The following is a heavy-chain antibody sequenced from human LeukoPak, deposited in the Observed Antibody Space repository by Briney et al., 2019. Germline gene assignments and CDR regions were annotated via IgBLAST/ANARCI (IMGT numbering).Heavy chain of an antibody. Sequence: GGSLRLSCAASGFTVSSNYMSWVRQAPGKGLEWVSVIYSGGSTYYADSVKGRFTIYRDNSKNTLYLQMNSLKAEDTAVYYCARQVVPAALNWFDPWGQGTLVTVSS. D-gene: IGHD2-2*01. J-gene: IGHJ5*02. V-gene: IGHV3-53*01. CDR2: IYSGGST. CDR1: GFTVSSNY. CDR3: ARQVVPAALNWFDP.